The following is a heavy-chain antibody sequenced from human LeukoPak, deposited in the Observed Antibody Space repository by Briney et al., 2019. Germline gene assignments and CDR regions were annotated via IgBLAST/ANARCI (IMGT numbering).Heavy chain of an antibody. J-gene: IGHJ4*02. D-gene: IGHD5-18*01. CDR2: IYYSGST. CDR3: AREGVTPTDY. CDR1: GDSISRYY. V-gene: IGHV4-59*12. Sequence: SETLSLTRTVSGDSISRYYGSWMRQPPGKGLEWIGYIYYSGSTNYNASLKSRVTISVDTSKNQFSLKLSSVTAADTAVYYCAREGVTPTDYWGQGTLVTVSS.